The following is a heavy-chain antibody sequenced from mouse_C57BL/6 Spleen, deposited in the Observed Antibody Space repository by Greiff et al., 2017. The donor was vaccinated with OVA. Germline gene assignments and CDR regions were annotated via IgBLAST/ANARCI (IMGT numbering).Heavy chain of an antibody. V-gene: IGHV7-3*03. CDR3: AKTPQCFYFDY. Sequence: EVHLVESGGGLVQPGGSLSLSCAASGFTFTDYYMSWVRQPPGKALEWLGFIRNKANGYTTEYSASVKGRFTISRDNSKSILYLPMNALRADDSATYYCAKTPQCFYFDYWGQGTSLTVSS. D-gene: IGHD6-1*01. J-gene: IGHJ2*02. CDR1: GFTFTDYY. CDR2: IRNKANGYTT.